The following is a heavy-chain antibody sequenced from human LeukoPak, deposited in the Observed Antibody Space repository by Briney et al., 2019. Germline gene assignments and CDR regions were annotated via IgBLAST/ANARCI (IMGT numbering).Heavy chain of an antibody. Sequence: SQTLSLTCAISGDSVSSNSAAWNWIRQSPSRGLEWLGRTYYRSKWYNDYAVSVKSRITINPDTSKNQFSLQLNSVTPEDTAVYYCARDGFYCRGGSCYAGAFDIWGQGTMVTVSS. D-gene: IGHD2-15*01. CDR1: GDSVSSNSAA. V-gene: IGHV6-1*01. J-gene: IGHJ3*02. CDR3: ARDGFYCRGGSCYAGAFDI. CDR2: TYYRSKWYN.